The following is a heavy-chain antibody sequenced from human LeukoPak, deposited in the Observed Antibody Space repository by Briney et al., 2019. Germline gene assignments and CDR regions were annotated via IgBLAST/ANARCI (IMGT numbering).Heavy chain of an antibody. J-gene: IGHJ4*02. CDR1: GFTFSSYG. CDR3: AEEDTAMVTGVDY. Sequence: PGGSLRLSCAASGFTFSSYGMHWVRQAPGKGLEWVAVISYDGSNKYYADSVKGRFTISRDNSKNTLYLQMNSLRAEDTAVYYCAEEDTAMVTGVDYWGQGTLVTVSS. V-gene: IGHV3-30*18. D-gene: IGHD5-18*01. CDR2: ISYDGSNK.